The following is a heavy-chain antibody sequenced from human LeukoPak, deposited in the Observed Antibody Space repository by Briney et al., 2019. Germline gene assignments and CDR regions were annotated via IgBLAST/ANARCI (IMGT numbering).Heavy chain of an antibody. CDR3: ARDFFGSGSYYN. CDR2: ISSSGYI. V-gene: IGHV3-21*01. Sequence: GGSLRLSCAASGFTFSDYSMNWVRQAPGKGLEWVSCISSSGYIYYADSAKGRFTISRDNAKNSLYLQMNSLRAEDTAVYYCARDFFGSGSYYNWGQGTPVTVSS. J-gene: IGHJ4*02. D-gene: IGHD3-10*01. CDR1: GFTFSDYS.